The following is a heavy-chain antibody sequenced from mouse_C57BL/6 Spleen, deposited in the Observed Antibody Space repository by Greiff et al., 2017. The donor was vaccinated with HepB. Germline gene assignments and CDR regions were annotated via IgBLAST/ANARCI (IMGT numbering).Heavy chain of an antibody. CDR3: ASYYYARYFDV. CDR2: IWSGGST. D-gene: IGHD1-1*01. V-gene: IGHV2-2*01. Sequence: QVQLKESGPGLVQPSQSLSITCTVSGFSLTSYGVHWVRQSPGKGLEWLGVIWSGGSTDYNAAFISRLSISKDNSKSQVFFKMNSLQADDTAIYYCASYYYARYFDVWGTGTTVTVSS. CDR1: GFSLTSYG. J-gene: IGHJ1*03.